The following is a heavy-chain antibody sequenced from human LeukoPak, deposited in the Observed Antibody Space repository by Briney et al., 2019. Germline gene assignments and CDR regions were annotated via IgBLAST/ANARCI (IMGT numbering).Heavy chain of an antibody. CDR2: IYYSGST. CDR1: GGSTSSYY. CDR3: ARSPGYYYYYMDV. Sequence: PSETLSLTCTASGGSTSSYYWSWIRQPPGKGLEWIGYIYYSGSTNYNPSLKSRVTISADTSKNQFSLKLSSVTAADTAVYYCARSPGYYYYYMDVWGKGTTVTVSS. V-gene: IGHV4-59*01. J-gene: IGHJ6*03.